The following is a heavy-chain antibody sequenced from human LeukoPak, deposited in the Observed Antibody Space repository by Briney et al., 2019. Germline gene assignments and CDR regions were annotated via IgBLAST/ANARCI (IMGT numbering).Heavy chain of an antibody. Sequence: PGGSLRLSCAASGFTFSSYSMNWVRQAPGKGLEWVSSISSSSSYIYYADPVKGRFTISRDNAKNSLYLQMNSLRAEDTAVYYCARADYYDSSGYYYVPEYFQHWGQGTLVTVSS. D-gene: IGHD3-22*01. J-gene: IGHJ1*01. CDR3: ARADYYDSSGYYYVPEYFQH. CDR2: ISSSSSYI. V-gene: IGHV3-21*01. CDR1: GFTFSSYS.